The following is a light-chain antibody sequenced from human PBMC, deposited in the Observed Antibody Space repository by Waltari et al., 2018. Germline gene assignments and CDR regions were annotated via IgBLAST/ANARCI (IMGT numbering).Light chain of an antibody. CDR3: QQYYTHPPRT. Sequence: DIVMTQSPDSLAVSLGARATINCKSSQSLFYSHKNETFLAWYQKNPGQPPKVLISWASNRASGVPDRFSGSGSGTDFTLTISSLQAEDVAVYYCQQYYTHPPRTFGQGTKVQVK. V-gene: IGKV4-1*01. J-gene: IGKJ1*01. CDR2: WAS. CDR1: QSLFYSHKNETF.